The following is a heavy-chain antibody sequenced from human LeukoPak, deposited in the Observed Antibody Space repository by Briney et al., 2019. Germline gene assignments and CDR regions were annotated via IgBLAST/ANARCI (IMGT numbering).Heavy chain of an antibody. Sequence: SETLSLTCTVSGGSISSYYWSWIRQPAGKGLEWIGRIYTSGSTNYNASLKSRVSMSVDTSKNQFSLKLSSVTAADTAVFYCARKNSGGCREFDYWGQGTLVTVSS. CDR1: GGSISSYY. J-gene: IGHJ4*02. V-gene: IGHV4-4*07. CDR2: IYTSGST. D-gene: IGHD1-26*01. CDR3: ARKNSGGCREFDY.